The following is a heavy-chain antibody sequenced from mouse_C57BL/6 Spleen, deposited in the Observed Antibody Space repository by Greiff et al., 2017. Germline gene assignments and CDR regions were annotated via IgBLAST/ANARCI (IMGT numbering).Heavy chain of an antibody. CDR1: GYTFTSYG. CDR2: IYPRSGNT. D-gene: IGHD1-1*01. V-gene: IGHV1-81*01. Sequence: VQLQQSGAELARPGASVKLSCKASGYTFTSYGISWVKQRTGQGLEWIGEIYPRSGNTYYTEKFKGKATLTADKSSSTAYMELRSLTSEDSAVYFCARGITTVVATPGYFDYWGQGTTLTVSS. J-gene: IGHJ2*01. CDR3: ARGITTVVATPGYFDY.